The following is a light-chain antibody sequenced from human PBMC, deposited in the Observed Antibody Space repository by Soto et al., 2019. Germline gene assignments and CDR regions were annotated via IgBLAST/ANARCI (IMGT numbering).Light chain of an antibody. CDR1: NIGSKS. CDR2: DDN. CDR3: QVWDSISDHFV. V-gene: IGLV3-21*02. Sequence: SYELTQPPSVSVAPGQTARISCGGNNIGSKSVHWFQQKPGQAPVLVVYDDNDRPSGIPERCSGSNSGNTATLTISRVEAGDEADDYCQVWDSISDHFVFGTGTKLTVL. J-gene: IGLJ1*01.